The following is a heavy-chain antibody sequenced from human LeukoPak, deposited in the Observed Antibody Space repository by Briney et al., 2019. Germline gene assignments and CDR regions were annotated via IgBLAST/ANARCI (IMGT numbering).Heavy chain of an antibody. J-gene: IGHJ4*02. CDR3: AKDRIVVVAAPFDY. Sequence: GGSLRLSCAASGFTFSSYAMSWVRQAPGKGLEWVSAISGSGGSTYYADSEKGRFTISRDNSRNTLYLQMNSLRAEDTALYYCAKDRIVVVAAPFDYWGQGTLVTVSS. V-gene: IGHV3-23*01. CDR1: GFTFSSYA. CDR2: ISGSGGST. D-gene: IGHD2-15*01.